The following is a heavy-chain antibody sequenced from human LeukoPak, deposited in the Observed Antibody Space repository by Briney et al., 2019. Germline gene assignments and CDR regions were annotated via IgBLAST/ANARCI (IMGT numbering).Heavy chain of an antibody. J-gene: IGHJ6*02. CDR2: IWYDGSNK. D-gene: IGHD3-10*01. V-gene: IGHV3-33*01. Sequence: GGSLRLSCAASGFTFSSYGMHWVRQAPGKGLEGWEVIWYDGSNKYYADSVKGRFTISRDNSKNTLYLQMNSLRAEDTAVYYCARAMVRGANLLYYYYGMDVWGQGTTVTVSS. CDR3: ARAMVRGANLLYYYYGMDV. CDR1: GFTFSSYG.